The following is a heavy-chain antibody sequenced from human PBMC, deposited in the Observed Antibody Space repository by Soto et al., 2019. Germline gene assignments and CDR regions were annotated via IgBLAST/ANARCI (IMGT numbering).Heavy chain of an antibody. V-gene: IGHV3-9*01. CDR2: ISWNSGSI. CDR3: AKDTSIAAPDSYGMDV. Sequence: GGSLRLSCAASGFTFDDYAMHWVRQAPGKGLEWVSGISWNSGSIGYADSVKGRFTISRDNAKNSLYLQMNSLRAEDTALYYCAKDTSIAAPDSYGMDVWGQGTTVTVSS. CDR1: GFTFDDYA. J-gene: IGHJ6*02. D-gene: IGHD6-6*01.